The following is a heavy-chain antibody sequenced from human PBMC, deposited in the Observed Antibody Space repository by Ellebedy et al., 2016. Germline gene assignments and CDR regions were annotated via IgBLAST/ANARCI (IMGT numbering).Heavy chain of an antibody. J-gene: IGHJ4*02. Sequence: ASVKVSCKASGYTFTSYAMQWVRQARGQRLEWIGWIVVGSGNTNYAQKFQERVTITRDMSTSTAYMELSSLRSEDTAVYYCAAPSSSIAVAGFDYWGQGTLVTVSS. CDR2: IVVGSGNT. D-gene: IGHD6-19*01. CDR3: AAPSSSIAVAGFDY. CDR1: GYTFTSYA. V-gene: IGHV1-58*02.